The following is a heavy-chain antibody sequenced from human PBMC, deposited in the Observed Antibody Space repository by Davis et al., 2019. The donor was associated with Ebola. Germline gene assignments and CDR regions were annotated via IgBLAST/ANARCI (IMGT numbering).Heavy chain of an antibody. V-gene: IGHV4-59*01. J-gene: IGHJ5*02. Sequence: MPGGSLRLSCTVSGGSISSYYWSWIRQPPGKGLEWIGYIYYSGSTNYNPSLKSRVTISVDTSKKQFSLKLSSVTAADTAVYYCARDRGTASGFWFDPWGQGTLVTVSS. CDR2: IYYSGST. CDR1: GGSISSYY. D-gene: IGHD6-13*01. CDR3: ARDRGTASGFWFDP.